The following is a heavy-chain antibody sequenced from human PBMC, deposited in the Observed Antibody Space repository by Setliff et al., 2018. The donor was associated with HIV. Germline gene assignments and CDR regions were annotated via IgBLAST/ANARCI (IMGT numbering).Heavy chain of an antibody. J-gene: IGHJ5*02. D-gene: IGHD3-3*01. CDR2: IYVGGSV. CDR1: GGSMNSDSYS. Sequence: PSETLSLTCTVSGGSMNSDSYSWTWLRQPAGKGPELIGHIYVGGSVIYNPSLASRVTISMVPSKNQFSLDLSSVTAADTAKYYCARAKTIGVSAVFFDPWGQG. CDR3: ARAKTIGVSAVFFDP. V-gene: IGHV4-61*09.